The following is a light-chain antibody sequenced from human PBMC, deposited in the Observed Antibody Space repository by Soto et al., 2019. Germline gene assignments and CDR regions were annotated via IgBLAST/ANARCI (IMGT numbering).Light chain of an antibody. J-gene: IGKJ1*01. CDR2: GTS. CDR1: QAIGNS. CDR3: QQSFASSWT. V-gene: IGKV1-39*01. Sequence: DIQMTQSPSSLSASVGDRVTITCRTSQAIGNSVNWYQQKPGKAPNLLVYGTSTLQSGVPSRFSGSGSGTDFTLTISSAQCEDFATYYCQQSFASSWTFGQGTKVEIK.